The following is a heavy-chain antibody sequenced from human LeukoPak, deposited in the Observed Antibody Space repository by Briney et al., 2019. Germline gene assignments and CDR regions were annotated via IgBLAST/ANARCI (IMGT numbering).Heavy chain of an antibody. Sequence: GASVKVSCKASGYTFTSYGINWVRQATGQGLEWMGWMNPNSGNTGYAQKFQGRVTITRNTSTTTTYMELSSLRSEDTAVYYCTRETGSRGVNYYYYMDVWGKGTTVTVSS. CDR3: TRETGSRGVNYYYYMDV. J-gene: IGHJ6*03. V-gene: IGHV1-8*01. D-gene: IGHD3-10*01. CDR1: GYTFTSYG. CDR2: MNPNSGNT.